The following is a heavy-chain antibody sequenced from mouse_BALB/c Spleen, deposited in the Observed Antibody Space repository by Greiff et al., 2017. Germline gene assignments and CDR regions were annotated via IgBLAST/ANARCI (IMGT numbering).Heavy chain of an antibody. CDR3: ARSSMIKYFDV. D-gene: IGHD2-4*01. Sequence: VKLQESGAELMKPGASVKISCKATGYTFSSYWIEWVKQRPGHGLEWIGEILPGSGSTNYNEKFKGKATFTADTSSNTAYMQLSSLTSEDSAVYYCARSSMIKYFDVWGAGTTVTVSS. CDR1: GYTFSSYW. CDR2: ILPGSGST. V-gene: IGHV1-9*01. J-gene: IGHJ1*01.